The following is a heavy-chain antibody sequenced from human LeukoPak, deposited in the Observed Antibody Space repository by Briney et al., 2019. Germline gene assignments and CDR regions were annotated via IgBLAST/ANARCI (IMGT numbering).Heavy chain of an antibody. V-gene: IGHV4-59*08. CDR1: GASIYTYY. CDR2: ISQNGYT. D-gene: IGHD2-2*01. J-gene: IGHJ6*02. CDR3: TRHDVVPVIGHGMAD. Sequence: SEPLSLTCTVSGASIYTYYWSWIRQPPGKGLVWIGYISQNGYTNYTPSLRSRVTISRDTSGNQFSLILSSVTAADTAVYYCTRHDVVPVIGHGMADWGQGTTVTVSS.